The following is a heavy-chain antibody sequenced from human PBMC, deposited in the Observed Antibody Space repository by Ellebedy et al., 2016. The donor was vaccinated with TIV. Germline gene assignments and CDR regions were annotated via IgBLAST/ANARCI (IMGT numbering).Heavy chain of an antibody. D-gene: IGHD4-23*01. CDR3: ARDPVGVGPAFDV. CDR2: ISSDSSDL. J-gene: IGHJ3*01. Sequence: GESLKISCAASGFSFSSYIMNWVRQAPGKAPAWVSSISSDSSDLSYADSGKGRFTISRDNSKDTLFLQMNSLRAEDTAIYFCARDPVGVGPAFDVWGQGTMVTVSS. V-gene: IGHV3-21*04. CDR1: GFSFSSYI.